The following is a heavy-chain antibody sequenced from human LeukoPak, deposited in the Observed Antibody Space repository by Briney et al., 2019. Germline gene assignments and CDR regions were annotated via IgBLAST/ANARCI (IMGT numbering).Heavy chain of an antibody. CDR3: TTVTGVGGARR. Sequence: PGGSLRLTCAVSGFSFPNAWMSWARQSPGKGLEWVGRIKGTDVGGTADYAAAVTDRSIISKDDSKKTMYLQMNSLKPEDTAVYYGTTVTGVGGARRGGHGTLVTVSS. V-gene: IGHV3-15*01. CDR1: GFSFPNAW. CDR2: IKGTDVGGTA. D-gene: IGHD1-26*01. J-gene: IGHJ4*01.